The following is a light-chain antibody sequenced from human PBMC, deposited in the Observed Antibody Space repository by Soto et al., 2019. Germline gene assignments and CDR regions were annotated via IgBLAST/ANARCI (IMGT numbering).Light chain of an antibody. CDR3: QQSYSTPHT. J-gene: IGKJ2*01. Sequence: DIQMTQSPSSLSASVGDRVTITCRASQSISSYLNWYQQKPGKAPKLLIYAASSLQSGVPSRFSGSGSGTDFTLTIISLQPEDFATYSCQQSYSTPHTFGQGTKLEIK. V-gene: IGKV1-39*01. CDR1: QSISSY. CDR2: AAS.